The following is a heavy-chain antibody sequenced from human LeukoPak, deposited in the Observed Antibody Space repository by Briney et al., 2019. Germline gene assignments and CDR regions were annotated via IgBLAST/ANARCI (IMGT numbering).Heavy chain of an antibody. J-gene: IGHJ6*03. CDR3: TRGSGYSYGYRPPFYYYMDV. CDR1: GITFSNYS. Sequence: GESLSLSCAPSGITFSNYSMNWVRQAPGKGLEWVSYISSSGRTIYYADSVKGRFTISRDNAKNSLYLQMNSLRAEDTAVYYCTRGSGYSYGYRPPFYYYMDVWGKGTTVTVSS. D-gene: IGHD5-18*01. V-gene: IGHV3-48*01. CDR2: ISSSGRTI.